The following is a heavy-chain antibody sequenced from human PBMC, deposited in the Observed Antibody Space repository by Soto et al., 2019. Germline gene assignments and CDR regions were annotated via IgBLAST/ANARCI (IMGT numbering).Heavy chain of an antibody. CDR3: ARVGCSGGSCYPPWFDP. D-gene: IGHD2-15*01. CDR1: GGSISSSSYY. V-gene: IGHV4-39*07. CDR2: IYYSGST. J-gene: IGHJ5*02. Sequence: SETLSLTCTVSGGSISSSSYYWGWIRQPPGKGLEWIGYIYYSGSTYYNPSLKSRVTISVDTSKNQFSLKLSSVTAADTAVYYCARVGCSGGSCYPPWFDPWGQGTLVTVSS.